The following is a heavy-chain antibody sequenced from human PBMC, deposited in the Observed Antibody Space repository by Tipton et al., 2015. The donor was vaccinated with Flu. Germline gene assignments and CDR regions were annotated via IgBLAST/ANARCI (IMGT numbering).Heavy chain of an antibody. CDR3: ARDWGISRGPVEGKRRTRNFDI. CDR1: GYTFTSYG. D-gene: IGHD3-16*01. J-gene: IGHJ3*02. CDR2: ISAYNGNT. Sequence: QVQLVQSGAEVKKPGASVKVSCKASGYTFTSYGISWVRQAPGQGLEWMGWISAYNGNTNYAQKLQGRVTMTTDTSTSTAYMELRSLRSDDTAVYYCARDWGISRGPVEGKRRTRNFDIWGQGTMVTVSS. V-gene: IGHV1-18*04.